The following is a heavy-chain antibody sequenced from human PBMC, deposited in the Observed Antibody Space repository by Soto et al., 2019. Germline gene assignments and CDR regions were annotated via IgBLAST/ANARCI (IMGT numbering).Heavy chain of an antibody. CDR1: GFSFSNYG. D-gene: IGHD3-3*01. CDR2: ITKTGRST. J-gene: IGHJ3*02. V-gene: IGHV3-23*01. Sequence: TVGSLRLSCATSGFSFSNYGMNWVRQAPGKGLEWVSGITKTGRSTFIADSVRGRFTISRDNLKNIMYLQMNSLRVDDTALYYCTKDGDAYDFAFDKWGQGTMVTVSS. CDR3: TKDGDAYDFAFDK.